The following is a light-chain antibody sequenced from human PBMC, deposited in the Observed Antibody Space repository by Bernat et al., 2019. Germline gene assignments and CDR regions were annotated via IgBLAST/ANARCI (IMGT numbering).Light chain of an antibody. CDR1: SSDVGAYNY. V-gene: IGLV2-14*03. CDR2: YVN. Sequence: QSALTQPASVSGSPGQSITISCTGTSSDVGAYNYVSWYLQHPGEAPKLMIYYVNNRPSGVSNRFSGSKSGNTASLTISGLQIEDEADYFCITYSTSSTSVVFGGGNRLTVL. J-gene: IGLJ2*01. CDR3: ITYSTSSTSVV.